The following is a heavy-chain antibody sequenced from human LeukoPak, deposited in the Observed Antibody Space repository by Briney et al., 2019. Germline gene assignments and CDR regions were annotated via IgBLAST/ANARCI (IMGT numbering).Heavy chain of an antibody. Sequence: PGGSLRLSCAASGFTFSSYGLHWVRQAPGKELEWVAVISYDGSNEYYADSLKGRFTISRDNSKNTLYLQMNSLRAEDTAVYYCARGGGDRSGYYYGYFDCWGQGTLVTVSS. CDR3: ARGGGDRSGYYYGYFDC. V-gene: IGHV3-30-3*01. D-gene: IGHD3-22*01. CDR1: GFTFSSYG. CDR2: ISYDGSNE. J-gene: IGHJ4*02.